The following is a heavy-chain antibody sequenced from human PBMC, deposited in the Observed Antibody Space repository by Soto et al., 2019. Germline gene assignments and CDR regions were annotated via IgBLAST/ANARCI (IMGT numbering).Heavy chain of an antibody. V-gene: IGHV4-4*07. Sequence: QVQLQESGPGLLKPSETLSLTCTVSGGSISSYYWSWIRQPAGKGLEWIGRSYTSGSTNYNPSLKSRVTMSVDTSKTQFSLKLSSVTAADTAGYYCARACSSNSCYDVFDYWGQGTLVTVSS. J-gene: IGHJ4*02. CDR3: ARACSSNSCYDVFDY. D-gene: IGHD2-2*01. CDR2: SYTSGST. CDR1: GGSISSYY.